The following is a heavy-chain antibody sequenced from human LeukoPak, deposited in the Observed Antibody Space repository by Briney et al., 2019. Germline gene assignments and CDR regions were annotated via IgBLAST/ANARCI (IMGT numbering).Heavy chain of an antibody. V-gene: IGHV4-38-2*02. D-gene: IGHD6-13*01. J-gene: IGHJ6*03. CDR1: GYSISSGYF. CDR2: MYHSGST. Sequence: PSETLSLTCTVSGYSISSGYFWGWIRQPPGKGLEWIESMYHSGSTYYNPSLKSRVTMSVDTSKNQFSLKLSSVTAADTAVYYCAVYSSSFPDYYYYMDVWGKGTTVTVSS. CDR3: AVYSSSFPDYYYYMDV.